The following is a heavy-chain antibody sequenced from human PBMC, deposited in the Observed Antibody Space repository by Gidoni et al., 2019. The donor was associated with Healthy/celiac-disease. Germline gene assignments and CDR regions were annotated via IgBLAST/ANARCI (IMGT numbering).Heavy chain of an antibody. CDR2: IRSKANSYAT. J-gene: IGHJ6*02. Sequence: EVQLVESGGGLVQPGGSLKLSCAASGVTFGGSAMHWVRQASGKGLEWVGRIRSKANSYATAYAASVKGRFTISRDDSKNTAYLQMNSLKTEDTAVYYCTSPADSRLLWFREPGDVWGQGTTVTVSS. D-gene: IGHD3-10*01. V-gene: IGHV3-73*02. CDR3: TSPADSRLLWFREPGDV. CDR1: GVTFGGSA.